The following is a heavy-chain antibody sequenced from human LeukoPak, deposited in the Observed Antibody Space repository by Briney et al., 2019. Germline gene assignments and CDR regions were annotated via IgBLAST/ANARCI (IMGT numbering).Heavy chain of an antibody. J-gene: IGHJ4*02. CDR2: IYYSGST. D-gene: IGHD1-26*01. Sequence: SQTLSLTCTVSGGSISSGGYYWSWIRQHPGKGLEWIGYIYYSGSTYYNPSLKSRVTISVDTSKNQFSLKLSSVTAADTAVYYCARAGSSLYYFDYWGQGALVTVSS. CDR3: ARAGSSLYYFDY. CDR1: GGSISSGGYY. V-gene: IGHV4-31*03.